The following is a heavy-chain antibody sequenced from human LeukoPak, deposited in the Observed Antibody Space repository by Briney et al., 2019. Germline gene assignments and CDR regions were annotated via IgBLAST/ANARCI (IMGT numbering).Heavy chain of an antibody. Sequence: SGTLSLTCAVSGGSISSLNLWSWLRQPPGKGLEWVGEMYLDGRTNFHPSVRGRVTIFIDRPKSQLSLQLTSVTAADTAVYYCAGLEGRYSTDWFYFFDYWGQGALVTVSS. CDR1: GGSISSLNL. J-gene: IGHJ4*02. V-gene: IGHV4-4*02. CDR2: MYLDGRT. CDR3: AGLEGRYSTDWFYFFDY. D-gene: IGHD6-19*01.